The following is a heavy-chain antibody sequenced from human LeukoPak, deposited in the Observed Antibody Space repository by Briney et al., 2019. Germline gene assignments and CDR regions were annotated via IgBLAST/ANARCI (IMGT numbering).Heavy chain of an antibody. CDR1: GFTVSSNY. D-gene: IGHD3-16*02. Sequence: GGSLRLSCAASGFTVSSNYMSWVRQAPGKGLEWVSVIYSGGSTYYADSVKGRFTISRDNSKNTLYLQMNSLRAEDTAVYYCAKDSMITFGGVIVTKTYYFDYWGQGTLVTVSS. CDR2: IYSGGST. J-gene: IGHJ4*02. CDR3: AKDSMITFGGVIVTKTYYFDY. V-gene: IGHV3-53*01.